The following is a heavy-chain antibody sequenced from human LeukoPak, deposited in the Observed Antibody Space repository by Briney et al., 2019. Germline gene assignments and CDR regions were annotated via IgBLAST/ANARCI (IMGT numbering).Heavy chain of an antibody. D-gene: IGHD1/OR15-1a*01. CDR3: STGTVVLPM. J-gene: IGHJ4*02. Sequence: GGSLRLSCAASGFTFSGSPMYWVRQASGKGLEWVGRIGSKGNNYATVYAASVKGRFTISRDDSKDTAYLQMNSLKTEDTAMYYCSTGTVVLPMWGQGTLVTVSS. CDR1: GFTFSGSP. V-gene: IGHV3-73*01. CDR2: IGSKGNNYAT.